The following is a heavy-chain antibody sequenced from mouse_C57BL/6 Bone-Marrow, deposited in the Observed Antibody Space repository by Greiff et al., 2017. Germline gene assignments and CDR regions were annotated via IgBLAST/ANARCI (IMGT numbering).Heavy chain of an antibody. CDR2: IYPRSGNT. CDR3: ARFKLRVGFYAMDY. D-gene: IGHD1-1*01. J-gene: IGHJ4*01. Sequence: VQLQQSGAELARPGASVKLSCKASGYTFTSYGISWVKQRTGQGLEWIGEIYPRSGNTYYNEKFKGKATLTADKSSSTAYMELRRLTSEESADYCWARFKLRVGFYAMDYWGQGTSVTVSS. CDR1: GYTFTSYG. V-gene: IGHV1-81*01.